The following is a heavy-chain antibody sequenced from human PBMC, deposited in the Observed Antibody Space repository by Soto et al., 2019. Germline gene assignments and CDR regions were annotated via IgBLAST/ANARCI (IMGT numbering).Heavy chain of an antibody. CDR1: GGAASGYH. Sequence: SETVSLSCAVCGGAASGYHWSWIRQPPGKGLEWIGEINHSGSTNYNPSLQSGVTISVDTSKNQFSLKLSSVTAAETAVYYCARVGAAAGTGGWFDPWGQGTLVPVPS. CDR3: ARVGAAAGTGGWFDP. J-gene: IGHJ5*02. D-gene: IGHD6-13*01. CDR2: INHSGST. V-gene: IGHV4-34*01.